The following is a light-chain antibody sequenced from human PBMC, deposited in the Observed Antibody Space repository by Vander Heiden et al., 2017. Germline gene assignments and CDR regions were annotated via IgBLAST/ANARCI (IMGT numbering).Light chain of an antibody. CDR1: SSNIGAGYD. CDR2: ANT. Sequence: QSVLTQPPSVSGAPGQRVTISCTGSSSNIGAGYDVHWYQQLPGTAPKLLIYANTNRPSGVPDRFSGSKSGTSASLAITGLHAEDEADYYCQSDDSSLSGYVFGTGTKVTVL. V-gene: IGLV1-40*01. CDR3: QSDDSSLSGYV. J-gene: IGLJ1*01.